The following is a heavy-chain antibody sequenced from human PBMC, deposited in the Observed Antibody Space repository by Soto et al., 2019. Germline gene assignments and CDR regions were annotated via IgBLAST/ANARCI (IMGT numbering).Heavy chain of an antibody. Sequence: QVQLVQSGAEVKTPGSSVRVSCKTAGRTFLISAIAWVRQAPGQGLEWMGGIIPILGTIHIAQNFQGRVIFTADRSTSTAYMTLPSLRSEDTATFFWARWKEWEQPANHYYFDYWGQGSQVIVS. CDR1: GRTFLISA. V-gene: IGHV1-69*06. D-gene: IGHD1-26*01. CDR3: ARWKEWEQPANHYYFDY. J-gene: IGHJ4*02. CDR2: IIPILGTI.